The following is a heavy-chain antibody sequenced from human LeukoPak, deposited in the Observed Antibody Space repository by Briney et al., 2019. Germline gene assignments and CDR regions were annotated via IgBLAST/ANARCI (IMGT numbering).Heavy chain of an antibody. CDR1: GYTFTGYY. D-gene: IGHD6-13*01. CDR2: INPNSGGT. CDR3: AREYSSSCDY. Sequence: ASVKVSCKAAGYTFTGYYMHGVRQAPGQGLEWMGWINPNSGGTNYAQKFQGRVTMTRDTFISTAYMELSRLRSDDTAVYYCAREYSSSCDYWGQGTLVTVSS. V-gene: IGHV1-2*02. J-gene: IGHJ4*02.